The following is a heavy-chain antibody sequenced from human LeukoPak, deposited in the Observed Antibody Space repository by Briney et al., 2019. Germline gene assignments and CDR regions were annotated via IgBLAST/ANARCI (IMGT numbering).Heavy chain of an antibody. D-gene: IGHD3-3*01. V-gene: IGHV4-34*01. J-gene: IGHJ4*02. CDR2: INHSGST. CDR3: ASFNYDFWSGYFDY. CDR1: GGSFSGYY. Sequence: SETLSLTCAVYGGSFSGYYWSWIRQPPGKGLEWIGEINHSGSTNYNPSLKSRVTISVDSSKNQFSLKLSSVTAADTAVYYCASFNYDFWSGYFDYWGQGTLVTVSS.